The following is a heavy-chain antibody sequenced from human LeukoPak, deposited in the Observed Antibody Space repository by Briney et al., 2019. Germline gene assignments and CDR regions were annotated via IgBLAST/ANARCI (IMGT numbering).Heavy chain of an antibody. D-gene: IGHD3-16*01. CDR2: IKDDGSEE. J-gene: IGHJ6*02. Sequence: GGSLRLSCAASGFNFNNYWMSWLRQAPGKGLEGVANIKDDGSEEYYVDSVKGRFTISRDNAKNSLYLQMSNLRAEDTAVYFCARGGGLDVWGQGATVTVSS. V-gene: IGHV3-7*03. CDR1: GFNFNNYW. CDR3: ARGGGLDV.